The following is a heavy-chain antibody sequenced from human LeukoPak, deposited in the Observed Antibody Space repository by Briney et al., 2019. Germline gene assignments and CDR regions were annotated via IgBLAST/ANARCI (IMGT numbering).Heavy chain of an antibody. CDR1: GYTFTSYG. CDR3: ATGTPFLNYFDY. V-gene: IGHV1-18*01. D-gene: IGHD2/OR15-2a*01. CDR2: ISAYNGNA. J-gene: IGHJ4*02. Sequence: ASVKVSCKASGYTFTSYGISWVRQAPGQGLEWMGWISAYNGNANYAQKFQGRVTMTEDTSTDTAYMELSSLRSEDTAVYYCATGTPFLNYFDYWGQGTLVTVSS.